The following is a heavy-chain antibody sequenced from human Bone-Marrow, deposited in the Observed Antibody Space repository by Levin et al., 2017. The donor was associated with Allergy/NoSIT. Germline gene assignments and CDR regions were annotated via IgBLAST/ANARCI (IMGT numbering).Heavy chain of an antibody. V-gene: IGHV3-9*01. CDR2: INWNSGSI. D-gene: IGHD1-26*01. CDR1: GLTFDDYA. Sequence: PGGSLRLSCAASGLTFDDYAIHWVRQAPGKGLEWVSGINWNSGSIAYVDSVKGRFTISRDNAKSSLYLQMNSLRPEDTALYFCARGSGRERFYAFDMWGQGTVVIVSS. J-gene: IGHJ3*02. CDR3: ARGSGRERFYAFDM.